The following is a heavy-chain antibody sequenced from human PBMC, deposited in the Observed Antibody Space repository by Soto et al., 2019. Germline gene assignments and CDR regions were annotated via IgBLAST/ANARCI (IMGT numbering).Heavy chain of an antibody. CDR3: AKDPDFGVVTLGLEY. Sequence: PGESLKISCAASGFTFSSYGMHWVSQDPGKGLEWVAVISYDRSNKYFADSVKGRFTISRGNSKNTLYLQMNSLRAEDTAMYYCAKDPDFGVVTLGLEYWGQGTVVTVSS. J-gene: IGHJ4*02. V-gene: IGHV3-30*18. D-gene: IGHD3-3*01. CDR2: ISYDRSNK. CDR1: GFTFSSYG.